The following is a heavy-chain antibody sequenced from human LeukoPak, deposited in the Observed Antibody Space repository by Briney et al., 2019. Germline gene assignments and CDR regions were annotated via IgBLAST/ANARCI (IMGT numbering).Heavy chain of an antibody. Sequence: PGGSLRLSCAASGFTFSSYWMHWVRQAPGRGLVWVSRLSPDGGTTDYSDSVRGRFTISRDNSRTTLYLQMNSLRAEDTAVYYCAKDEDSAVAGSDTFHIWGQGTMVTVSS. CDR1: GFTFSSYW. D-gene: IGHD6-19*01. J-gene: IGHJ3*02. CDR3: AKDEDSAVAGSDTFHI. V-gene: IGHV3-74*01. CDR2: LSPDGGTT.